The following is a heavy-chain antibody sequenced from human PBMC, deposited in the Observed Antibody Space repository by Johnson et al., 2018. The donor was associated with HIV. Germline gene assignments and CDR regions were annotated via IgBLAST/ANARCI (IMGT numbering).Heavy chain of an antibody. CDR1: GFTFSSYG. CDR2: IRYDGSNK. D-gene: IGHD1-26*01. Sequence: VQLVESGGGVVQPGRSLRLSCAASGFTFSSYGMHWVRQAPGKGLEWVAFIRYDGSNKNYADSVKGRFTISRDNSKNTLYLQMNSPRPEDTAVYYCARLTWDQNRGWDAFDIWGQGTMVTVSS. CDR3: ARLTWDQNRGWDAFDI. J-gene: IGHJ3*02. V-gene: IGHV3-33*08.